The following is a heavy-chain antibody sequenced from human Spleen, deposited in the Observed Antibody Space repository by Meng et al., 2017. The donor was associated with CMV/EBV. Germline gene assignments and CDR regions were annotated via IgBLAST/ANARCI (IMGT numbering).Heavy chain of an antibody. V-gene: IGHV1-18*01. D-gene: IGHD3-3*01. CDR1: GYTFSSLG. CDR2: ISAYTGNT. CDR3: ARVQDYDFWSGYPDP. J-gene: IGHJ5*02. Sequence: ASVKVSCKASGYTFSSLGISWVRQAPGQGLEWMGWISAYTGNTDYAQKFQGRVTMTTDTSTSTAYMELRSLRSDDTAVYYCARVQDYDFWSGYPDPWGQGTLVTVSS.